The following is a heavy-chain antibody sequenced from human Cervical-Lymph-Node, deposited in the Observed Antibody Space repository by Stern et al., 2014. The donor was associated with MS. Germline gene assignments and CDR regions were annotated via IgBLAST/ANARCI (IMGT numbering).Heavy chain of an antibody. Sequence: EVQLVESGGGLVQPGGSLRLSCAASGMTVSSFWMSWVRQVPGQGLQWVANIQEDGTEKFYVGSVKGRVTISRDNAKNSLCLQMNSLRAEYTAVYYCAGDTWYGGWFDPWGQGTLVTVSS. V-gene: IGHV3-7*01. CDR1: GMTVSSFW. CDR2: IQEDGTEK. CDR3: AGDTWYGGWFDP. D-gene: IGHD6-13*01. J-gene: IGHJ5*02.